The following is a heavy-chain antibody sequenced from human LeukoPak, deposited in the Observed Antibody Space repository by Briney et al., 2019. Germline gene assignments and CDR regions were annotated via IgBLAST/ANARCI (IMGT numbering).Heavy chain of an antibody. CDR3: ARSYGSGDGDFDY. Sequence: GGSLRLSCAASGFTFSSYSMNWVRQAPGKGLEWVSSISSSSSYIYYADSVKGRFTISRDNAKNTLYLQMNSLRAEDTAVYYCARSYGSGDGDFDYWGQGTLVTVSS. D-gene: IGHD3-10*01. J-gene: IGHJ4*02. CDR1: GFTFSSYS. CDR2: ISSSSSYI. V-gene: IGHV3-21*01.